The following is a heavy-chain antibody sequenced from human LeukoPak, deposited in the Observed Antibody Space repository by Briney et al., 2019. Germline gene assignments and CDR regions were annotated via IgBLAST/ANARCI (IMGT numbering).Heavy chain of an antibody. CDR2: IYYTGNT. J-gene: IGHJ4*02. CDR3: ASGSVVTALDQ. Sequence: SETLSLTCTVSGGSITTYYWTWIRQPPGKGLEWIGYIYYTGNTNYNPPLESRVTMSVDTSKKEFSLKISSVTAADTAVYFCASGSVVTALDQWGQGTLVTASS. D-gene: IGHD2-21*02. V-gene: IGHV4-59*01. CDR1: GGSITTYY.